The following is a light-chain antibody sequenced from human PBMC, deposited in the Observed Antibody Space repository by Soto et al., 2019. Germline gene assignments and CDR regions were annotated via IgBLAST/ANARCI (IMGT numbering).Light chain of an antibody. V-gene: IGKV3-20*01. J-gene: IGKJ3*01. Sequence: DNGLTQTPGTVSLSAGVRASLSGRAIKSVSNAYLAWYQQKPGQAPRLLIYDASSRATGIPDRFSGSGSGTDFTLTISSLDPEDLAVHSSQQYGTPPALFTFAPGTKVDIK. CDR3: QQYGTPPALFT. CDR2: DAS. CDR1: KSVSNAY.